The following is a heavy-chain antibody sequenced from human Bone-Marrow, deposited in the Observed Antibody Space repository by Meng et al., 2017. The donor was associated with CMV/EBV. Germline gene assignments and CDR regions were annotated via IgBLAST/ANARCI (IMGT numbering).Heavy chain of an antibody. Sequence: GGSLRLSCAASGFTFSSYSMNWVRQAPGKGLEWVSYISSSSSTIYYADSVKGRFTISRDNAKNSLHLQMNSLRAEDTAVYYCARDLSSIAARPGDYWGQGTLVTVSS. CDR2: ISSSSSTI. V-gene: IGHV3-48*04. CDR1: GFTFSSYS. CDR3: ARDLSSIAARPGDY. J-gene: IGHJ4*02. D-gene: IGHD6-6*01.